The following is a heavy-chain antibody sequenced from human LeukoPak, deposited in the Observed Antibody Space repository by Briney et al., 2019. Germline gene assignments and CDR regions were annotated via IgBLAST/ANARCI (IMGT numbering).Heavy chain of an antibody. CDR3: ARGEWSSSPFDY. V-gene: IGHV3-21*01. J-gene: IGHJ4*02. Sequence: NPGGSLRLSCAASGFTFSNYNMNWVRQAPGKGLEWVSFISTSSSYIYYADSVKGRFTISRDNARNSLYLQMNSLRAEDTAVYYCARGEWSSSPFDYWGQGTLVTVSS. D-gene: IGHD6-6*01. CDR2: ISTSSSYI. CDR1: GFTFSNYN.